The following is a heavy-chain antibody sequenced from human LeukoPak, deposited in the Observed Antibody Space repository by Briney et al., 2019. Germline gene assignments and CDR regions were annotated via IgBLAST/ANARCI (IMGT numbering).Heavy chain of an antibody. Sequence: PGGSLRLSCAALGFTLSSYGRDWVGQPPGKGLVGVGVIRYDGSNRYYADSVKGRFTISRDNSKNTLYLQMNSLRAEDTAVYYCAKEVSQIAVAGTKGDYWGQGTLVTVSS. CDR2: IRYDGSNR. V-gene: IGHV3-30*02. J-gene: IGHJ4*02. CDR3: AKEVSQIAVAGTKGDY. D-gene: IGHD6-19*01. CDR1: GFTLSSYG.